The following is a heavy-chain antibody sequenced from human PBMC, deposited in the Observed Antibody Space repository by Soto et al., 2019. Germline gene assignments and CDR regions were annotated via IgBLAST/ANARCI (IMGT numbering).Heavy chain of an antibody. CDR3: ARRTFDY. J-gene: IGHJ4*02. D-gene: IGHD1-7*01. CDR2: ISYDGSNK. V-gene: IGHV3-30-3*01. Sequence: GGSLRLSCAASGFTFSSYAMHWVRQAPGKGLEWVAVISYDGSNKYYADSVKGRFTISRDNSKNTLYLQMNSLRAEDTAVYYCARRTFDYWGQGTLVTVSS. CDR1: GFTFSSYA.